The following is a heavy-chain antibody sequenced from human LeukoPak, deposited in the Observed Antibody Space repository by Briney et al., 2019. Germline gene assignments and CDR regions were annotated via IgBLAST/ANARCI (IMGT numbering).Heavy chain of an antibody. D-gene: IGHD6-13*01. J-gene: IGHJ4*02. CDR3: AKDWAAGTEGDDY. CDR2: ISYDGSNK. Sequence: PGGSLRLSCAASGFTFSSYWMHWVRQAPGKGLEWVAVISYDGSNKYYADSVKGRFTISRDNSKNTLYLQMNSLRAEDTAVYYCAKDWAAGTEGDDYWGQGTLVTVSS. V-gene: IGHV3-30*18. CDR1: GFTFSSYW.